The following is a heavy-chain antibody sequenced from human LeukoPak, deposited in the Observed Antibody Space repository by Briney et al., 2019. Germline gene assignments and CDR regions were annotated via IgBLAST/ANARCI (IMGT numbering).Heavy chain of an antibody. D-gene: IGHD6-6*01. CDR2: LYYSGST. CDR3: ARLSSHRVREGAHAFDI. Sequence: TSETLSLTCTVSGGSISSSSYYWGWIRQPPGKGLEWIGSLYYSGSTYYNPSLKSRVTISVDTSKNQFSLKLSSVTAADTAVYYCARLSSHRVREGAHAFDIWGQGTMVTVSS. CDR1: GGSISSSSYY. V-gene: IGHV4-39*01. J-gene: IGHJ3*02.